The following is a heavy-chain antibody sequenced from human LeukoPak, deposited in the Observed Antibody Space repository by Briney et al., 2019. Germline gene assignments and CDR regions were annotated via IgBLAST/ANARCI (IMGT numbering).Heavy chain of an antibody. Sequence: GGSLRLSCVASGFIFSTYAMTWVRQAPGKGLEWVSGISGSGGSTYYADSVKGRFTISRDNSKNTLYLQMNSLRAEDTAMYYCAKDCVVVPAAVHWFAPRGQGTLVTVSS. CDR1: GFIFSTYA. D-gene: IGHD2-2*01. CDR2: ISGSGGST. J-gene: IGHJ5*02. V-gene: IGHV3-23*01. CDR3: AKDCVVVPAAVHWFAP.